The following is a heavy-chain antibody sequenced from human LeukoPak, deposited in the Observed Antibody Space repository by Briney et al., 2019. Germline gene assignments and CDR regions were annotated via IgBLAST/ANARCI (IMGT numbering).Heavy chain of an antibody. CDR3: ARDRHSSGWYPFDY. V-gene: IGHV4-39*07. D-gene: IGHD6-19*01. J-gene: IGHJ4*02. CDR1: GGSITTSTYF. Sequence: SETLSLTCTVSGGSITTSTYFWGWIRQPPGKGLEWIGSMSDSGSTYYNPSLKSRVTISVDTSKNQFSLKLSSVTAADTAAYYCARDRHSSGWYPFDYWGQGALVTVSS. CDR2: MSDSGST.